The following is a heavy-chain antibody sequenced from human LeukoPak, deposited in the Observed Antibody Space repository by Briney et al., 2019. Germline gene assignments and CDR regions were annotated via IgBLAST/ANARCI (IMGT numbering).Heavy chain of an antibody. D-gene: IGHD6-19*01. Sequence: ASVKVSCEASGYTFTGYYMHWVRQAPGQGLEWMGWINPNSGGTNYAQKFQGRVTMTRDTSISTAYMELSRLRSDDTAVYYCARDPGLVYYFDYWGQGTLVTVSS. CDR1: GYTFTGYY. J-gene: IGHJ4*02. CDR2: INPNSGGT. CDR3: ARDPGLVYYFDY. V-gene: IGHV1-2*02.